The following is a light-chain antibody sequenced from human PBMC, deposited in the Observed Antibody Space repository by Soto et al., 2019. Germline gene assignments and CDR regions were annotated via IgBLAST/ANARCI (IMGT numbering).Light chain of an antibody. CDR2: GAS. CDR3: QQYGSSPT. V-gene: IGKV3-20*01. J-gene: IGKJ1*01. CDR1: QSVNHN. Sequence: VMTQSPDTLSASPGERVSLSCRASQSVNHNLAWYQQKPGQAPRLLIYGASSRATGIPDRFSGSGSGTDFTLTISRLEPEDSAVYYCQQYGSSPTFGQGTKVDIK.